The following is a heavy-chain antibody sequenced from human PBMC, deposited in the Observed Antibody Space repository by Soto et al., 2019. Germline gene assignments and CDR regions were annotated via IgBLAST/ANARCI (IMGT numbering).Heavy chain of an antibody. Sequence: GGSLRLSCGASGFTFSSYAMSWVRQAPGKGLEWVSAISGSGGSTYYADSVKGRFTISRDNSKNTLYLQMNSLRAEDTAVYYCAKDQDSSGIYDYWGQGTLVTVSS. D-gene: IGHD3-22*01. CDR3: AKDQDSSGIYDY. V-gene: IGHV3-23*01. CDR1: GFTFSSYA. J-gene: IGHJ4*02. CDR2: ISGSGGST.